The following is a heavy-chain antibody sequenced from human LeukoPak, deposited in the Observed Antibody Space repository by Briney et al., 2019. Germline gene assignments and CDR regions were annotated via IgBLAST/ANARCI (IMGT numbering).Heavy chain of an antibody. Sequence: SETLSLTCAVYGGSFSGYYWSWIRQPPGKGLEWIGEINHSGSTNYNPSLKSRVTISVDTSKNQFSLKLSSVTAADTAVYYCARGATRGYYGSGSYFVYWGQGTLVTVSS. CDR3: ARGATRGYYGSGSYFVY. D-gene: IGHD3-10*01. V-gene: IGHV4-34*01. CDR2: INHSGST. CDR1: GGSFSGYY. J-gene: IGHJ4*02.